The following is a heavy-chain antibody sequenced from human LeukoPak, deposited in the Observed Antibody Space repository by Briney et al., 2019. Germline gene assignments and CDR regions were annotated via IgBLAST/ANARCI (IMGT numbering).Heavy chain of an antibody. V-gene: IGHV4-34*01. CDR1: GGSFSGYY. J-gene: IGHJ4*02. CDR3: ARDLRPIDY. CDR2: INHSGST. Sequence: SETLSLTCAVYGGSFSGYYWSWIRQPPGKGLEWIGEINHSGSTNYNPSLKSRVTISVDTSKNQFSLKLSSATAADTAVYYCARDLRPIDYWGQGTLVTVSS. D-gene: IGHD3-16*01.